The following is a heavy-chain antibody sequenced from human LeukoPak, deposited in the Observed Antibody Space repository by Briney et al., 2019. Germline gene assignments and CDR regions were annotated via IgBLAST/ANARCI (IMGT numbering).Heavy chain of an antibody. CDR1: GFTFSSYA. CDR2: ISGSGGST. V-gene: IGHV3-23*01. D-gene: IGHD6-13*01. J-gene: IGHJ4*02. Sequence: GGSLRLSCAASGFTFSSYAMSWVRQAPGKGLEWVSAISGSGGSTYYADSVKGRFTISRDNSKNTLYLQMSSLRAEDTAVYYCAKTIASSSSTNYFDYWGQGTLVTVSS. CDR3: AKTIASSSSTNYFDY.